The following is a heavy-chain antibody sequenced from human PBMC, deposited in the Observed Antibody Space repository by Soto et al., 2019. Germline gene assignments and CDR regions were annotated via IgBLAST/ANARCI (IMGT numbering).Heavy chain of an antibody. CDR2: IYYSGST. CDR1: GGSISSGGYY. D-gene: IGHD5-18*01. Sequence: QVQLQESGPGLVKPSQTLSLTCTVSGGSISSGGYYWSWIRQHPGKGLEWIGYIYYSGSTYYNPSLKSRVTISVETSKNQFSLKLSSVTAADTAVYYCAGVVDTAMVPWFDPWGQGTLVTVSS. V-gene: IGHV4-31*03. J-gene: IGHJ5*02. CDR3: AGVVDTAMVPWFDP.